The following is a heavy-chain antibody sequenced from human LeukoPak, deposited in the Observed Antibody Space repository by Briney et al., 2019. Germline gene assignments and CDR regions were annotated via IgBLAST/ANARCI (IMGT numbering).Heavy chain of an antibody. CDR2: IYYSGNT. J-gene: IGHJ5*02. CDR3: ARHLTISLGYCSSTSCLNWFDP. Sequence: SETLSLTCTVSGGSISSSSYYWGWIRQPPGKGLEWIGSIYYSGNTYYNPSLKSRVTISVDTSKNQFSLKLSSVTAADTAVYYCARHLTISLGYCSSTSCLNWFDPWGQGTLVTVSS. D-gene: IGHD2-2*01. CDR1: GGSISSSSYY. V-gene: IGHV4-39*01.